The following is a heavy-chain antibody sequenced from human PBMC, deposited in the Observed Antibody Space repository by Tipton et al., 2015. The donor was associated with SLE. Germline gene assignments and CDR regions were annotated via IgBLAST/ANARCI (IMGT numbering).Heavy chain of an antibody. Sequence: TLSLTCAVSGYSISRGYYWGGIRQPPGKGLEWIGSIYHSGSTYYNPSLKSRVTISVDTPKNQFSLKLSSVTAADTAVYYCARGGGNRGILDYWGQGTLVTASS. D-gene: IGHD4-23*01. J-gene: IGHJ4*02. CDR2: IYHSGST. CDR1: GYSISRGYY. V-gene: IGHV4-38-2*01. CDR3: ARGGGNRGILDY.